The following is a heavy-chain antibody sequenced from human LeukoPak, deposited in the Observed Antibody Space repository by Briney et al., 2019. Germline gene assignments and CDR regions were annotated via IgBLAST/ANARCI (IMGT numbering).Heavy chain of an antibody. D-gene: IGHD3-10*01. J-gene: IGHJ4*02. CDR1: GGSISSGDYY. CDR3: ARVLGSRFGELLNHFDY. V-gene: IGHV4-30-4*01. Sequence: SKTLSLTCTVSGGSISSGDYYWSWIRQPPEKGLEWIGYIYYSGSTYYNPSLKSRVTISVDTSKNQFSLKLSSVTAADTAVYYCARVLGSRFGELLNHFDYWGQGTLVTVSS. CDR2: IYYSGST.